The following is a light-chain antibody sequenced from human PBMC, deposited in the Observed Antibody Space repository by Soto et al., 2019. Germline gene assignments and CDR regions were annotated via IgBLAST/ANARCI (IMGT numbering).Light chain of an antibody. CDR2: DVS. Sequence: QSALTQPASVSGSPGQSITISCTGTSSDVGGYNYVSWYQQHPGKAPKLMIYDVSNRPSGVSNRFSGSKSGNTASLTISGLQAEDEAVFFCSSYTRRCTLFYVLAIGTKVT. CDR1: SSDVGGYNY. J-gene: IGLJ1*01. CDR3: SSYTRRCTLFYV. V-gene: IGLV2-14*01.